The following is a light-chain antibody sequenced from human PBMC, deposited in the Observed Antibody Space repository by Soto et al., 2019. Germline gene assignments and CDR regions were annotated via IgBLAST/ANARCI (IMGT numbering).Light chain of an antibody. Sequence: QSALTQPASVSGSPGQSITISCTGTSSDVDAYNFVSWYQQHPGKAPKLIIYDVSNRPSGVSNRFSGSKSGNTASLTISGLQAEDEADYYCGSYVGRNTYVFGTGTKLTVL. V-gene: IGLV2-14*01. CDR2: DVS. J-gene: IGLJ1*01. CDR3: GSYVGRNTYV. CDR1: SSDVDAYNF.